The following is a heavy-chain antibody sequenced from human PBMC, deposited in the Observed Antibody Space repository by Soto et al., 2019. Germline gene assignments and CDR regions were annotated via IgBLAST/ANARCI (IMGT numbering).Heavy chain of an antibody. V-gene: IGHV4-34*01. D-gene: IGHD3-10*01. Sequence: PSETLSLTCAVSGGSFTSYYWRWIRQPPGKGLEWIGEINHSGSTNYNPSLKSRVTISVDTPKNQFSLKLRSVTAADTAVYYCARVHYGSGSQYYYGMDVWGQGTTVTVSS. J-gene: IGHJ6*02. CDR2: INHSGST. CDR3: ARVHYGSGSQYYYGMDV. CDR1: GGSFTSYY.